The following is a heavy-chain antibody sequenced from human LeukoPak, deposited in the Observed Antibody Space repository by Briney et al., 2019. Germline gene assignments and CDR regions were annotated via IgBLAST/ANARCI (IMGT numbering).Heavy chain of an antibody. CDR3: ARERGYRYGHLDY. D-gene: IGHD5-18*01. V-gene: IGHV4-39*01. CDR2: IYYSGIT. J-gene: IGHJ4*02. CDR1: GASISSSDRY. Sequence: SETLSLTCTVSGASISSSDRYWGWIRQPPGKGLEWIGSIYYSGITYHNPSLKSRVTISVDTSNNQFSLKMSSVTAADTAVYYCARERGYRYGHLDYWGQGTLVTVSS.